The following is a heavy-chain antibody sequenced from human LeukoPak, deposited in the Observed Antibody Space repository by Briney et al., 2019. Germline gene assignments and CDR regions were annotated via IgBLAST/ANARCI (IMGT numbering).Heavy chain of an antibody. J-gene: IGHJ4*02. CDR3: ARVLLAVAGTDYFDY. Sequence: PSETLSLTCAVYGGSSSGYYWSWIRQPPGKGLEWIGEINHTGSTNYNPSLKSRVTISVDTSRNQFSLKLSSVTAADTAVYYCARVLLAVAGTDYFDYWGQGTLVTVST. D-gene: IGHD6-19*01. CDR1: GGSSSGYY. CDR2: INHTGST. V-gene: IGHV4-34*01.